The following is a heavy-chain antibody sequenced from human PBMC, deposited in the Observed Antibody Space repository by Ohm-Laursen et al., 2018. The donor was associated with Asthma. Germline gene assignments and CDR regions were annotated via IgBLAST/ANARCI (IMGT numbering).Heavy chain of an antibody. J-gene: IGHJ4*02. CDR3: AKDLSGSYDY. Sequence: RSLRLSCAASGFSFRTFGMHWVRQAPGKGLEWVSGISWNSGSIGYADSVKGRFTISRDNAKNSLYLQMNSLRAEDTALYYCAKDLSGSYDYWGQGTLVTVSS. V-gene: IGHV3-9*01. CDR1: GFSFRTFG. CDR2: ISWNSGSI. D-gene: IGHD1-26*01.